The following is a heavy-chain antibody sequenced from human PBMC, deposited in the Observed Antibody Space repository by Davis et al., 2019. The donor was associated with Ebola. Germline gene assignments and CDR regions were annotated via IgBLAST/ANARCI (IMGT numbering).Heavy chain of an antibody. Sequence: ASVKVSCKASGFTLTNYAIHWVRQAPGQRLEWMGWVPGGNGNTKYSQRFQGRVTITTETSASTVYLDLTSLRSDDTAVFYCARASFGYNSGWYADYWGPGSLVTVSS. CDR1: GFTLTNYA. J-gene: IGHJ4*02. V-gene: IGHV1-3*01. CDR2: VPGGNGNT. CDR3: ARASFGYNSGWYADY. D-gene: IGHD6-19*01.